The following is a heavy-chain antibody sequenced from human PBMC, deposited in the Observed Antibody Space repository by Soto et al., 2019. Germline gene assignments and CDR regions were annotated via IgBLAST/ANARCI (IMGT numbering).Heavy chain of an antibody. D-gene: IGHD3-22*01. J-gene: IGHJ3*02. CDR2: FDPEDGET. V-gene: IGHV1-24*01. CDR1: GYTLTELS. Sequence: QVQLVQSGAEVKKPGASVKVSCKVSGYTLTELSMHWVRQAPGKGLEWMGGFDPEDGETIYAQKFQGRVTMTEDTSTDTAYMALSSLRSEDTAVYYCATSKANTYYYDSSGPDAFDIWGQGTMVTVSS. CDR3: ATSKANTYYYDSSGPDAFDI.